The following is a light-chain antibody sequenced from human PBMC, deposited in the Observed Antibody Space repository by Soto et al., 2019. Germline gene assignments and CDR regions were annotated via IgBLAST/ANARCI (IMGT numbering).Light chain of an antibody. CDR1: QNIGKY. J-gene: IGKJ3*01. Sequence: IQMTRSPSSLSASVGDRVTITCRASQNIGKYLNWYQHRPGKAPKLLVYAASSLQSGVPSRFNGSESGTDFSLTITSLQPEDSATYYCQQSYNTPLTFGPGT. CDR3: QQSYNTPLT. V-gene: IGKV1-39*01. CDR2: AAS.